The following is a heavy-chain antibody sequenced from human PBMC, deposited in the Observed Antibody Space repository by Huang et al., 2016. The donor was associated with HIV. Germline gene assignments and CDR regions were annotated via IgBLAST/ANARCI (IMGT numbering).Heavy chain of an antibody. CDR3: TREPRYYFEY. V-gene: IGHV3-73*02. Sequence: EVQLVESGGGLVQPGGSLKLSCAASGFTFSDFAVHWVRQASGKGVEWVGHIRSKSNGDATGYGEAVRGRFTISRDDSKNTTYLQMNSLKIEDTAVYYCTREPRYYFEYWGQGDLVTVSS. J-gene: IGHJ4*02. D-gene: IGHD1-1*01. CDR1: GFTFSDFA. CDR2: IRSKSNGDAT.